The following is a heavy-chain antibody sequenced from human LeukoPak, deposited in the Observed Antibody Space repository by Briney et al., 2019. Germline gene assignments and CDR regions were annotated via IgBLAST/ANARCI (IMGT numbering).Heavy chain of an antibody. CDR3: ARGGAGCSSTSCYFRFDP. CDR1: GGSISSYY. CDR2: IYYSGST. J-gene: IGHJ5*02. Sequence: SETLSLTCTVSGGSISSYYWSWIRKPPGKGLEWIGYIYYSGSTNYNPSLKSRVTISVDTSKNQCSLKLGSVTAADTAVYYCARGGAGCSSTSCYFRFDPWGQGTLVTVSS. D-gene: IGHD2-2*01. V-gene: IGHV4-59*01.